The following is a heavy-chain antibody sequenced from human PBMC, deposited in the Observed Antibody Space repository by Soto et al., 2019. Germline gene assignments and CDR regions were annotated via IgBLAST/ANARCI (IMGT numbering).Heavy chain of an antibody. CDR3: ARDHYDILTGYYAHAFDI. CDR1: GFTFSSYS. Sequence: GESLKISCAASGFTFSSYSMNWVRQAPGKGLEWVSYISSSSSTIYYADSVKGRFTISRDNAKNSLYLQMNSLRDEDTAVYYCARDHYDILTGYYAHAFDIWGQGTMVTVSS. CDR2: ISSSSSTI. V-gene: IGHV3-48*02. D-gene: IGHD3-9*01. J-gene: IGHJ3*02.